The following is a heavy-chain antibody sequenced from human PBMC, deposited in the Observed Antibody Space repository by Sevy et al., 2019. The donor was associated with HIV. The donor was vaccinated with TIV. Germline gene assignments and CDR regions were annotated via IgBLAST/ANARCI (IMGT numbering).Heavy chain of an antibody. Sequence: ASVKVSCKASGYTFTGYYMHWVRRAPGQGLEWMGWINPNSGGTNYAQKFQGRVTMTRDTSISTAYMELSRLGSDDTAVYYCARDKTPPLAAAAYYYYYMDVWGKGTTVTVSS. D-gene: IGHD6-13*01. CDR1: GYTFTGYY. CDR3: ARDKTPPLAAAAYYYYYMDV. J-gene: IGHJ6*03. CDR2: INPNSGGT. V-gene: IGHV1-2*02.